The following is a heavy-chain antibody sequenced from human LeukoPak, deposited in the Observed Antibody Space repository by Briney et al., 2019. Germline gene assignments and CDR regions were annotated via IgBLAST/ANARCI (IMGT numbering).Heavy chain of an antibody. CDR1: GYTFTGYY. CDR3: ASSSFFHDAFDI. D-gene: IGHD3-3*01. Sequence: ASVKVSCKASGYTFTGYYIHWVRQAPGQGLEWMGWINPNSGGTNYAQKFQGRVTMTRDTSISTAYMELSRLRSDDTAVYYCASSSFFHDAFDIWGQGTMVTVSS. J-gene: IGHJ3*02. CDR2: INPNSGGT. V-gene: IGHV1-2*02.